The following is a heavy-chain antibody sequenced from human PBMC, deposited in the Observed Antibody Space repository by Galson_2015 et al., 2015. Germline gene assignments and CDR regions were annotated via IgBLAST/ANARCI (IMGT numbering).Heavy chain of an antibody. Sequence: SVKVSCKASDYTFTSYDINWVRQAPGQGLEWMGWISTYNGNTNYARKLQGRVTMTTDTSTSTAYMELRSLRSDDTAVYYCARNSAYSNSRFDYWGQGTLVTVSS. CDR3: ARNSAYSNSRFDY. J-gene: IGHJ4*02. CDR2: ISTYNGNT. V-gene: IGHV1-18*01. D-gene: IGHD6-13*01. CDR1: DYTFTSYD.